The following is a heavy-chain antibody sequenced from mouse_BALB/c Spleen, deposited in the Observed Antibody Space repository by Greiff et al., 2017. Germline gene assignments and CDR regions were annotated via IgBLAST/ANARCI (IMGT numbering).Heavy chain of an antibody. D-gene: IGHD2-1*01. CDR3: ARFYGNYPTWFAY. CDR2: IWAGGST. V-gene: IGHV2-9*02. CDR1: GFSLTSYG. J-gene: IGHJ3*01. Sequence: VKLVDSGPGLVAPSQSLSITCTVSGFSLTSYGVHWVRQPPGKGLEWLGVIWAGGSTNYNSALMSRLSISKDNSKSQVFLKMNSLQTDDTAMYYCARFYGNYPTWFAYWGQGTLVTVSA.